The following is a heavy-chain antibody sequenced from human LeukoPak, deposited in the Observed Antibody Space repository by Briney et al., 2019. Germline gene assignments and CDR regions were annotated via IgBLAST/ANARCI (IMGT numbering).Heavy chain of an antibody. CDR1: GGSFSGYY. Sequence: PSESLSPICAVYGGSFSGYYWSWIRQPPGKGLEWIGEISRSGSSSYNPSLKSGVTISVDTSKNQFSLKLKSVTAADTAVYYCARGYGSGSYFSYWGQGTLVTVSS. D-gene: IGHD3-10*01. CDR2: ISRSGSS. CDR3: ARGYGSGSYFSY. J-gene: IGHJ4*02. V-gene: IGHV4-34*01.